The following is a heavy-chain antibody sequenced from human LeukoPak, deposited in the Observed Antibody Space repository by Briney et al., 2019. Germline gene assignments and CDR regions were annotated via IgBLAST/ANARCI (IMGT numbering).Heavy chain of an antibody. CDR1: GYTFTGYY. CDR2: INPNSGGT. Sequence: ASVKVSCKASGYTFTGYYMHWVRQAPGQGLEWMGWINPNSGGTNYAQKLQGRVTMTRDTSISTAYMELSRLRSDDTAVYYCARGYDSSGYVFRSTNYYFDYWGQGTLVTVSS. J-gene: IGHJ4*02. V-gene: IGHV1-2*02. CDR3: ARGYDSSGYVFRSTNYYFDY. D-gene: IGHD3-22*01.